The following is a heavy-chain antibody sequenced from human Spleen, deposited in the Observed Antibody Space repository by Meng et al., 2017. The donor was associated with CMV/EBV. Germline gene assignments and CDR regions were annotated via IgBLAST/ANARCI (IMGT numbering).Heavy chain of an antibody. J-gene: IGHJ6*02. V-gene: IGHV3-74*01. CDR2: INSDGSST. CDR1: GFTFSSYW. Sequence: ETLSLTCAASGFTFSSYWMHWVRQAPGKGLVWVSRINSDGSSTSYADSGKGRFTISRDNAKNTLYLQMNSLRAEDTAVYYCARGQSYDFYGMDVWGQGTTVTVSS. D-gene: IGHD3-3*01. CDR3: ARGQSYDFYGMDV.